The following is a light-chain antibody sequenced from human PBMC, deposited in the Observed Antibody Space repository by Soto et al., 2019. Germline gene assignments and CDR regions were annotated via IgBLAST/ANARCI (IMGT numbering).Light chain of an antibody. Sequence: QSVLTQPPSVSAAPGQKVTISCSGSSSNIGSNYVSWYQHAPGTAPKLLIYVNNERPSGIPDRFSGSKTGTSATLGITGLQTGDEADYYCGTWDSSLSAGVFGGGTKVTVL. J-gene: IGLJ2*01. V-gene: IGLV1-51*01. CDR1: SSNIGSNY. CDR2: VNN. CDR3: GTWDSSLSAGV.